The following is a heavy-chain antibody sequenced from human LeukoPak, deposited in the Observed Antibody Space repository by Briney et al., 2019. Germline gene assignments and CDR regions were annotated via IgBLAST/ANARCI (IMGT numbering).Heavy chain of an antibody. CDR1: GYTFTSYD. D-gene: IGHD6-13*01. CDR2: MNPNSGNT. V-gene: IGHV1-8*03. Sequence: ASVKVSCKASGYTFTSYDINWVRQATGQGLEWMGWMNPNSGNTGYAQKFQGRVTITRNTSISTAYMELSSLRSEDTAVYYCARDLRGAAQYSDAFHIWGQGTMVTVSS. CDR3: ARDLRGAAQYSDAFHI. J-gene: IGHJ3*02.